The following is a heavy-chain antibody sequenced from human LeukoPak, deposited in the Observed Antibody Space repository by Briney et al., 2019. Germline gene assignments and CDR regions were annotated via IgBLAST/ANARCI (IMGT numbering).Heavy chain of an antibody. V-gene: IGHV3-7*01. J-gene: IGHJ4*02. Sequence: GGSLRLSCVLSELRASNDWTSWVRPAPGGGREWVANIKKDGSQKNYVDSVKGRFTISRDNAKNSVYLQMNGLRVEDTAVYYCVREWAGGLAAAGTRIEGSYWGQGTQVIVSS. CDR1: ELRASNDW. CDR3: VREWAGGLAAAGTRIEGSY. D-gene: IGHD6-13*01. CDR2: IKKDGSQK.